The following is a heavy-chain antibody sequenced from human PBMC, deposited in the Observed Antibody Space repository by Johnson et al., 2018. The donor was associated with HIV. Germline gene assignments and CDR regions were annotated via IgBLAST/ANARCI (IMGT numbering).Heavy chain of an antibody. J-gene: IGHJ3*02. CDR1: GFTFSSYA. D-gene: IGHD3-10*01. CDR3: ARGYYYGSGSYYNSGAFDI. V-gene: IGHV3-23*04. CDR2: ISGSGGST. Sequence: VQLVESGGGVVRPGGSLRLSCAASGFTFSSYAMSWVRQAPGKGLEWVSAISGSGGSTYYADSVKGRFTISRDNSKNTLYLQMNSLRAEDTAVYYCARGYYYGSGSYYNSGAFDIWGQGTMVTVSS.